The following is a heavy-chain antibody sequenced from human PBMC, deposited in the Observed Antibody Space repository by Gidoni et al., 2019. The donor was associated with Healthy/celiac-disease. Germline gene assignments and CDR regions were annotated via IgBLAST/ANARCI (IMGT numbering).Heavy chain of an antibody. Sequence: QVQLQESGPGLVKPSETLSLTCTVSGGSISSSYWSWIRQPPGKGLEWIGYIYYSGSTNYNPSLKSRVTISVDTSKNQFSLKLSSVTAADTAVYYCARESSGYSSSWRRDYYYMDVWGKGTTVTVSS. CDR3: ARESSGYSSSWRRDYYYMDV. V-gene: IGHV4-59*01. D-gene: IGHD6-13*01. CDR2: IYYSGST. J-gene: IGHJ6*03. CDR1: GGSISSSY.